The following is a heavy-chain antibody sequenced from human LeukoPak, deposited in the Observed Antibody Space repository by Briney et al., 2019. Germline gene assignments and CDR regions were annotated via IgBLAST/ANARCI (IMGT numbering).Heavy chain of an antibody. Sequence: GGSLRLSCAASGFTFDDYAMHWARQAPGKGLEWVSLISGDGGSTYYADSVKGRFTISRDNSKNSLYLQMNSLRTEDTALYYCAKGLWAPLYYYGMDVWGQGTTVTVSS. CDR2: ISGDGGST. CDR3: AKGLWAPLYYYGMDV. CDR1: GFTFDDYA. V-gene: IGHV3-43*02. J-gene: IGHJ6*02. D-gene: IGHD3-16*01.